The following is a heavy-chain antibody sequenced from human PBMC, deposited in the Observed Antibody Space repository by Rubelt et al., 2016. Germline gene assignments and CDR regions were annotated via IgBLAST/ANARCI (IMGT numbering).Heavy chain of an antibody. CDR3: ASQGQPLVGATYY. CDR1: GGSISSSSYY. D-gene: IGHD1-26*01. V-gene: IGHV4-39*01. Sequence: QLQLQESGPGLVKPSETLSLTCTVSGGSISSSSYYWGWIRQPPGKGLEWIGYIYYSWSTYYNRSLKCGVPISVDRSKNRAALRLSSVTAADTAVYYCASQGQPLVGATYYWGQGTLVTVSS. CDR2: IYYSWST. J-gene: IGHJ4*02.